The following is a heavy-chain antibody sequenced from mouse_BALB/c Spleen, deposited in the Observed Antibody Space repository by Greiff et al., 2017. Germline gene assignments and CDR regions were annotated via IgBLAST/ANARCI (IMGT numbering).Heavy chain of an antibody. CDR1: GFTFSSYA. V-gene: IGHV5-9-3*01. D-gene: IGHD2-2*01. J-gene: IGHJ2*01. CDR2: ISSGGSYT. CDR3: ARGDGYEYYFDY. Sequence: EVKLVESGGGLVKPGGSLKLSCAASGFTFSSYAMSWVRQTPEKRLEWVATISSGGSYTYYPDSVKGRFTISRDNAKNTLYLQMSSLRSEDTAMYYCARGDGYEYYFDYWGQGTTLTVSS.